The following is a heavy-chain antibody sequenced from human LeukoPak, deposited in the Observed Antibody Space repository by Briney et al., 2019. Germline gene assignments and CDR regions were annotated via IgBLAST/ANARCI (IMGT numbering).Heavy chain of an antibody. CDR1: GFTFSSYW. D-gene: IGHD3-10*01. J-gene: IGHJ4*01. CDR3: ARDGPYYYDSGSSDY. V-gene: IGHV3-7*01. CDR2: IKQDGREK. Sequence: GGSLRLSCAASGFTFSSYWVSWVRQAPGKGLEWVANIKQDGREKYYVDSVKGRFTISRDNAKNSLYLQMNSLRAEDTAVYYCARDGPYYYDSGSSDYWGHGTLVTVSS.